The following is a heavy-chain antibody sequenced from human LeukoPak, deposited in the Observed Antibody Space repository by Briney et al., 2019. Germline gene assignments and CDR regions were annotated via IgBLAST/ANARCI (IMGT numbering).Heavy chain of an antibody. CDR2: MNPKCSST. CDR1: GDSFTTYD. V-gene: IGHV1-8*01. CDR3: ARAITTFVCYYLDV. D-gene: IGHD3-3*01. Sequence: ASVTVSFNISGDSFTTYDVNWVRQATAQGLEWMGWMNPKCSSTVYAQKFQGRLTLTRDISISTAYMELSSLRSEDTAVYFCARAITTFVCYYLDVWGKGTTVTVSS. J-gene: IGHJ6*03.